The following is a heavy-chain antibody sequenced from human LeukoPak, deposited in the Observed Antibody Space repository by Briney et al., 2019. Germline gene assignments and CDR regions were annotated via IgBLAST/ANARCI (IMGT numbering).Heavy chain of an antibody. Sequence: PSETLSLTCSVSGGSFSSYYWSWIRQSPGKGLEWIGHVSNSGYTNYNPSLKSRVTISLDMSKNQHSLKLTSVTAADTGVYYCARGRPYNYVSGGYYPLFDSWGQGTLVTVSS. V-gene: IGHV4-59*01. CDR1: GGSFSSYY. CDR3: ARGRPYNYVSGGYYPLFDS. D-gene: IGHD3-22*01. CDR2: VSNSGYT. J-gene: IGHJ4*02.